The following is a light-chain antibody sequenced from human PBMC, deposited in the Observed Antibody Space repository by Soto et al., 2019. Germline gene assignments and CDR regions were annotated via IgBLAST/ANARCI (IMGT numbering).Light chain of an antibody. CDR2: DAY. V-gene: IGKV1-5*01. J-gene: IGKJ1*01. CDR3: KQYNSYPIT. Sequence: EIQMTHSPSTLSGSVGDRVTITCRASQTISSWLAWYQQKPGKAHKLLIYDAYSLESGVPSRFSGSGSGTEFTLTISSLQPDDFATYYCKQYNSYPITFGQGTKVDIK. CDR1: QTISSW.